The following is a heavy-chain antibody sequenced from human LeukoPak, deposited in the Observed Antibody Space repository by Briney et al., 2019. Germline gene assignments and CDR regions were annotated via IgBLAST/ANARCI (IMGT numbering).Heavy chain of an antibody. CDR1: GFTFSDCY. J-gene: IGHJ6*02. CDR3: ARAHFWDYYYGMDV. D-gene: IGHD3-16*01. Sequence: GGSLRLSCAASGFTFSDCYMSWIRQAPGKGLEWVSYISSSGSTIYYADSVKGRFTISRDNAKNSLYLQMNSLRAEDTAVYYCARAHFWDYYYGMDVWGQGTTVTVSS. CDR2: ISSSGSTI. V-gene: IGHV3-11*01.